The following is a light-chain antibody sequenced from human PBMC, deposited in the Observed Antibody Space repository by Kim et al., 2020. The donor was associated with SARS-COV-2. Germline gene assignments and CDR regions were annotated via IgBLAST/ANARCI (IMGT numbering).Light chain of an antibody. CDR1: QSVSSN. Sequence: EIVMTQSPATLSVSPGERATLSCRASQSVSSNLAWYQQRLGQAPRLLIYGASTRAAGIPARFSGSGSGTEFTLTISSLQSEDFAVYYCQQYSIWPHTFGGGTKVDIK. CDR3: QQYSIWPHT. V-gene: IGKV3-15*01. J-gene: IGKJ4*01. CDR2: GAS.